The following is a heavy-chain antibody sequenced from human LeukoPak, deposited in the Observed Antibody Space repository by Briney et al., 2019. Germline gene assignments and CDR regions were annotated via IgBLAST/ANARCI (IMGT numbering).Heavy chain of an antibody. D-gene: IGHD3-3*01. CDR2: IYYTGST. J-gene: IGHJ6*02. V-gene: IGHV4-59*01. CDR1: GGSIGSFY. CDR3: VREQRSYDFSSAFYIAHGMDV. Sequence: SETQSLTCTVSGGSIGSFYWSWIRQPPGKGLEWIGYIYYTGSTNYNPSLKSRVTISVDTSKNQISLKLSSVTAADSAVYYCVREQRSYDFSSAFYIAHGMDVWGQGTTVTVSS.